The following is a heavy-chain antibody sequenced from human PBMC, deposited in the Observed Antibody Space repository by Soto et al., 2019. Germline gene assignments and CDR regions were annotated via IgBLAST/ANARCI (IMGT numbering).Heavy chain of an antibody. V-gene: IGHV1-69*13. Sequence: SVKVSCKASGGTFSSYAISWVRQAPGQGLGCMGGFIPIFGTANYAQKFQGRVTITADESTSTAYMELSSLRSEDTAVYYCASSQDTIFGVVIPPYGMDVWGQGTTVTVS. CDR2: FIPIFGTA. D-gene: IGHD3-3*01. J-gene: IGHJ6*02. CDR3: ASSQDTIFGVVIPPYGMDV. CDR1: GGTFSSYA.